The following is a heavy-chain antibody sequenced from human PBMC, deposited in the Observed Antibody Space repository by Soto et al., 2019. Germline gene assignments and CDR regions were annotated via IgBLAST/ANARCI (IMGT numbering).Heavy chain of an antibody. CDR3: ARDRGYCSGGSCYPD. J-gene: IGHJ4*02. CDR1: GGTFSSYT. V-gene: IGHV1-69*10. D-gene: IGHD2-15*01. Sequence: SVKVSCKASGGTFSSYTISWVRQAPGQGLEWMGGIIPILGIANYAQKFQGRVTITADKSTSTAYMELSSLRSEDTAVYYCARDRGYCSGGSCYPDWGQGTLVTVS. CDR2: IIPILGIA.